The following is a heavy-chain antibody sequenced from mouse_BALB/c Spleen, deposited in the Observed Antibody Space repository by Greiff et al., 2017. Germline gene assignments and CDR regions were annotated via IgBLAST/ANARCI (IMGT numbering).Heavy chain of an antibody. J-gene: IGHJ4*01. CDR2: ISTYSGNT. CDR1: GYTFTDYA. CDR3: AAVYDGYPYAMDY. V-gene: IGHV1-67*01. D-gene: IGHD2-3*01. Sequence: VQGVESGPELVRPGVSVKISCKGSGYTFTDYAMHWVKQSHAKSLEWIGVISTYSGNTNYNQKFKGKATVTVDKSSSTAYMELARLTSEDSAIYYCAAVYDGYPYAMDYWGQGTSVTVSS.